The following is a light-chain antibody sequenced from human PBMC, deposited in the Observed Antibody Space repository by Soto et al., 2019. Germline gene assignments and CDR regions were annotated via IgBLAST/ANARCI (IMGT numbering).Light chain of an antibody. CDR2: DAS. CDR1: QSISSW. J-gene: IGKJ2*01. CDR3: QQYNSYPYT. V-gene: IGKV1-5*01. Sequence: DIQMTQSPSTLSSSVGDRVTITCRASQSISSWLAWYQQKPGKAPKLLIYDASSLESGVPSRFSGSGSGPEFTLTISRLQPDDFATYYCQQYNSYPYTFGQGSKVDIK.